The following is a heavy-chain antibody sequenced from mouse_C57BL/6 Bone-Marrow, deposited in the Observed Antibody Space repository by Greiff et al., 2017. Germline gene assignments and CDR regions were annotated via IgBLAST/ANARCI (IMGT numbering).Heavy chain of an antibody. CDR1: GYTFTGYY. CDR3: AREGLLLLFAY. D-gene: IGHD2-3*01. J-gene: IGHJ3*01. V-gene: IGHV1-76*01. CDR2: IYPGSGNT. Sequence: QVQLKESGAELVRPGASVKLSCKASGYTFTGYYINWVKQRPGQGLEWIARIYPGSGNTYYNEKFKGKATLTAETSSSTSYMQRSSLTSEDSAVYFCAREGLLLLFAYWGQGTLVTVSA.